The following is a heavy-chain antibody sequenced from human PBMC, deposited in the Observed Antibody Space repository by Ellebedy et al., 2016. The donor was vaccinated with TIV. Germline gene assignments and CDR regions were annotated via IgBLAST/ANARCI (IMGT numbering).Heavy chain of an antibody. Sequence: SETLSLXXTVSGGSISSYYWSWIRQPPGKGLEWIGYIYYSGSTYYNPSLKSRVTISVDTSKNQFSLKLSSVTAADTAVYYCARMVRDCSSTSCYMDLHYFDYWGQGTLVTVSS. D-gene: IGHD2-2*02. CDR3: ARMVRDCSSTSCYMDLHYFDY. J-gene: IGHJ4*02. CDR2: IYYSGST. V-gene: IGHV4-59*08. CDR1: GGSISSYY.